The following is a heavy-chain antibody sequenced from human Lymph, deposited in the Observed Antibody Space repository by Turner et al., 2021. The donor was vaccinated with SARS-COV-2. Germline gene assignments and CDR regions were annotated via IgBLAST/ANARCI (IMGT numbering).Heavy chain of an antibody. CDR1: GFTVSSSY. Sequence: EVQLVESGGGLVQSGGSLRLSCAASGFTVSSSYMSWVRQAPGKGLEWVSVIYGGGSKYCADSVKGRFTISRDNSKNTLYLQMNSLRAEDTAVYYCARAWGRYSYGFDYWGQGTLVTVSS. CDR3: ARAWGRYSYGFDY. V-gene: IGHV3-66*01. CDR2: IYGGGSK. D-gene: IGHD5-18*01. J-gene: IGHJ4*02.